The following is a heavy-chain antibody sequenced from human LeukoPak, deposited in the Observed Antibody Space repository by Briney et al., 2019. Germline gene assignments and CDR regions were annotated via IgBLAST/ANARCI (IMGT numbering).Heavy chain of an antibody. J-gene: IGHJ6*03. CDR1: GYTFTGYY. D-gene: IGHD2-2*01. CDR3: AATPTRYCSSTSCRNYYYYYMDV. Sequence: ASVKVSCKASGYTFTGYYMHWVRQAPGQGLEWMGWINPNSGGTNYAQKFQGRVTMTRDTSISTAYMELSRLRSDDTAVYYCAATPTRYCSSTSCRNYYYYYMDVWGKGTTVTISS. CDR2: INPNSGGT. V-gene: IGHV1-2*02.